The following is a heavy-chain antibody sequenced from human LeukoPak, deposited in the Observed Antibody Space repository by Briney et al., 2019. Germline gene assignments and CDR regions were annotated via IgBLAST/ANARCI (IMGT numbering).Heavy chain of an antibody. Sequence: SETLSLTCSVSGDSISNYYLSWIRQSPGKGLEWIGYIYYSRSTNYNPSLKSRVSISVDTSKNQFPLKLSSVTAAATAMYYCARYRNEALFAFDIWGQGTMVTVSS. J-gene: IGHJ3*02. CDR2: IYYSRST. CDR1: GDSISNYY. CDR3: ARYRNEALFAFDI. V-gene: IGHV4-59*01. D-gene: IGHD1-14*01.